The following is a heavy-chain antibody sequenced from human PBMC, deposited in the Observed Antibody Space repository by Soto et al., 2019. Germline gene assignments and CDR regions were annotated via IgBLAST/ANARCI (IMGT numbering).Heavy chain of an antibody. CDR3: ARDRYEYSSSFYGMDV. Sequence: LRLSCAASGFTFSSYSMNWVRQAPGKGLEWVSSISSSSSYIYYADSVKGRFTISRDNAKNSLYLQINSLRAEDTAVYYCARDRYEYSSSFYGMDVWGQGTTVTVSS. CDR2: ISSSSSYI. CDR1: GFTFSSYS. D-gene: IGHD6-6*01. V-gene: IGHV3-21*01. J-gene: IGHJ6*02.